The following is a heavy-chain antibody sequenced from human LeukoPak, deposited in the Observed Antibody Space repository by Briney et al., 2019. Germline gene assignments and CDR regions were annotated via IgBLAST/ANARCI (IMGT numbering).Heavy chain of an antibody. CDR2: ISSSGSTI. D-gene: IGHD6-19*01. V-gene: IGHV3-11*04. J-gene: IGHJ6*03. CDR1: GFPFSDYY. Sequence: GGPLRLSCAASGFPFSDYYMSWLRQAPGKGLEWVSYISSSGSTIYYADSVKGRFTISRDNAKNSLYLQMNSLRAEDTAVYYRARDSSIAVAGTLNYYYMDVWGKGTTVTVSS. CDR3: ARDSSIAVAGTLNYYYMDV.